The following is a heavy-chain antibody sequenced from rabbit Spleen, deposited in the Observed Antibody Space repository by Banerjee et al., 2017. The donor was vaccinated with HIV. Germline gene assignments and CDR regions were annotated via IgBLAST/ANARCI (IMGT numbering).Heavy chain of an antibody. J-gene: IGHJ4*01. CDR2: IDVTKRGLT. V-gene: IGHV1S40*01. CDR1: GVDLRDNYG. D-gene: IGHD4-2*01. CDR3: ERAAAGSEDFNL. Sequence: QSLEEAGGDRVKNGAALTLTCKAAGVDLRDNYGMWWVRQAPGKGLEWSACIDVTKRGLTYYWTWAKGRFTISATSSTTVTLHMPSLTAAATATYFCERAAAGSEDFNLWGQGTLVTVS.